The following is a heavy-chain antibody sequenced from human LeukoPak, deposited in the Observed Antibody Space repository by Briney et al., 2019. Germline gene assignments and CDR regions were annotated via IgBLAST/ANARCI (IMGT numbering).Heavy chain of an antibody. V-gene: IGHV3-23*01. CDR2: IIYDGRHT. J-gene: IGHJ4*02. Sequence: PGGSLRLSCTASGFTFRMYAMSSVRHAAGKGLESVASIIYDGRHTYYAASVKGRFTISRANSQNTLYLQMNSLSAEDTALYYCAKDGLSYDGRTHVYYFQSLGQGTRVTVSS. CDR1: GFTFRMYA. CDR3: AKDGLSYDGRTHVYYFQS. D-gene: IGHD3-22*01.